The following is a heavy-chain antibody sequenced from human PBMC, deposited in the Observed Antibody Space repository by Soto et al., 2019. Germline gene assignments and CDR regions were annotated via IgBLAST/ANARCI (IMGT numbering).Heavy chain of an antibody. V-gene: IGHV1-69*13. CDR2: IIPIFGTA. CDR1: GGTLSSYA. J-gene: IGHJ6*02. CDR3: ARAKGCSGGSCYSKSAHYYYYGMDV. D-gene: IGHD2-15*01. Sequence: GASVKVSCKASGGTLSSYAISWVRQAPGQGLEWMGGIIPIFGTANYAQKFQGRVTITADESTSTAYMELSSLRSEDTAVYYCARAKGCSGGSCYSKSAHYYYYGMDVWGQGTTVTVSS.